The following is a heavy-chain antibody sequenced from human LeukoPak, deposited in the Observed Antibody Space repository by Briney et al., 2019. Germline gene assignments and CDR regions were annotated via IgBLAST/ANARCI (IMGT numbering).Heavy chain of an antibody. CDR2: INTNTGNP. J-gene: IGHJ3*02. CDR1: GYTFTSYA. Sequence: ASVKVSCKASGYTFTSYAMNWVRQAPGQGLEWMVWINTNTGNPTYAQGFTGRFVFSLDTSVSTAYLQICSLKAEDTAVYYCARWVVGATNASAFDIWGQGTMVTVSS. V-gene: IGHV7-4-1*01. CDR3: ARWVVGATNASAFDI. D-gene: IGHD1-26*01.